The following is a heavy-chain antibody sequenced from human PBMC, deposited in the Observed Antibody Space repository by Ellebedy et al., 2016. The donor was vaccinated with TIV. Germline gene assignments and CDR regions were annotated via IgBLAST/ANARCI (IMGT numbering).Heavy chain of an antibody. Sequence: MPSETLSLTCTVSAGSISSYYWSWIRQPPGKGLEWIGYIYYSGSTNYNPSLKSRVTISVDASKNQFSLKLSSVTAADTAVYYCARFVGSESYYQRFDYWGQGTLVTVSS. CDR3: ARFVGSESYYQRFDY. J-gene: IGHJ4*02. CDR1: AGSISSYY. V-gene: IGHV4-59*08. D-gene: IGHD1-26*01. CDR2: IYYSGST.